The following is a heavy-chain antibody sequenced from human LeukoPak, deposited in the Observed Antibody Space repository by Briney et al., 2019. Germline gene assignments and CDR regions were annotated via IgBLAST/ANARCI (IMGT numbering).Heavy chain of an antibody. J-gene: IGHJ4*02. Sequence: PGRSLRLSCTTSGXTFGDYAMSWFRQAPGKGLEWVGFIRSKAYGGTTECAASVKGRFTISRDDSKSIGYLQMNSLKTEDTAVYYCSRRRWVNYYDSSGYDFDYWGQGTLVTVSS. CDR2: IRSKAYGGTT. V-gene: IGHV3-49*03. CDR1: GXTFGDYA. D-gene: IGHD3-22*01. CDR3: SRRRWVNYYDSSGYDFDY.